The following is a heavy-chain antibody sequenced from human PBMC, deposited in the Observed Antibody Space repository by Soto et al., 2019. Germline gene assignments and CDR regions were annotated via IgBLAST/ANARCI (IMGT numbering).Heavy chain of an antibody. CDR2: INAGNGNT. Sequence: ASVKVSCKATGYTFTSYAMHWVRQAPGQRLEWMGWINAGNGNTKYSQKFQGRVTITRDTSASTAYMELSSLRSEDTAVYYCARSIVVVTADDYWGQGTLVTVSS. J-gene: IGHJ4*02. CDR1: GYTFTSYA. D-gene: IGHD2-21*02. CDR3: ARSIVVVTADDY. V-gene: IGHV1-3*01.